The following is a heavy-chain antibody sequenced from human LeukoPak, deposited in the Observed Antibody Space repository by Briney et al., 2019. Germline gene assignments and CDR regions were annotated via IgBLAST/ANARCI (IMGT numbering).Heavy chain of an antibody. Sequence: SVKVSCKASGGTFISYAISWVRQAPGQGLEWMGGIIPIFGTANYAQKFQGRVTITADESTSTAYMELSSLRSEDTAVYYCARGSQQQLVWGFDPWGQGTLVTVSS. CDR3: ARGSQQQLVWGFDP. CDR2: IIPIFGTA. D-gene: IGHD6-13*01. CDR1: GGTFISYA. V-gene: IGHV1-69*13. J-gene: IGHJ5*02.